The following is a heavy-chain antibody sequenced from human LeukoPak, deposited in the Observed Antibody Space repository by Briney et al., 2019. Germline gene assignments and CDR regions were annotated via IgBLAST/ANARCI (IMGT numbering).Heavy chain of an antibody. CDR2: ISGSGGST. D-gene: IGHD6-19*01. J-gene: IGHJ3*02. V-gene: IGHV3-23*01. CDR3: AKDRIGYSSGWYDDAFDI. CDR1: GFTFSSYW. Sequence: PGGSLRLSCAASGFTFSSYWMSWVRQAPGKGLEWVSAISGSGGSTYYADSVKGRFTISRDNSKNTLYLQMNSLRAEDTAVYYCAKDRIGYSSGWYDDAFDIWGQGTMVTVSS.